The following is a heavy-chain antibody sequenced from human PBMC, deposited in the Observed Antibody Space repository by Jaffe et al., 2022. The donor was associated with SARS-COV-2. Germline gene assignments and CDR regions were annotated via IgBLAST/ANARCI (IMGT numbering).Heavy chain of an antibody. D-gene: IGHD1-26*01. CDR1: GFSLTSTEMG. V-gene: IGHV2-5*02. J-gene: IGHJ4*02. CDR3: ARRPVGNYFRVFDY. CDR2: VYGDDNK. Sequence: QITLTESGPTLVEPTQTLTLTCTFSGFSLTSTEMGVAWIRQPPGKALEWLAIVYGDDNKYYSPSLKSRVTISKDTSKNQVVLTLTNMDPADTATYYCARRPVGNYFRVFDYWGQGTLVTVSS.